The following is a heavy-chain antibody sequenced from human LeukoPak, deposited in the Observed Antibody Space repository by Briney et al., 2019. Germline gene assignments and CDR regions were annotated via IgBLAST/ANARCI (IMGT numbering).Heavy chain of an antibody. Sequence: SETLSLTCAVYGESLSKYYWTWIRQPPGQGLEWIGEIYRNGNTNYNPSLKSRVTISVDKSKNQFSLRLTSVTAADTAVFYCARVRYGSSNYFDYWGQGTLVTVSS. CDR2: IYRNGNT. CDR1: GESLSKYY. J-gene: IGHJ4*02. D-gene: IGHD3-10*01. V-gene: IGHV4-34*01. CDR3: ARVRYGSSNYFDY.